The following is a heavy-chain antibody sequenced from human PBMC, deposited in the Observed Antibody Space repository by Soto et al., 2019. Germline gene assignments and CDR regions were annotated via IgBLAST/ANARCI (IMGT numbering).Heavy chain of an antibody. CDR2: IYYSGST. V-gene: IGHV4-39*01. J-gene: IGHJ5*02. CDR3: ARRVAGSCSGGSCYSNWFDP. Sequence: QLQLQESGPGLVKPSETLSLTCTVSGGSISSSSYYWGWIRQPPGKGLEWIGSIYYSGSTYYNPSLKSRVTISVDTSKNQFSLKLSSVTAADTAVYYCARRVAGSCSGGSCYSNWFDPWGQGTLVTVSS. CDR1: GGSISSSSYY. D-gene: IGHD2-15*01.